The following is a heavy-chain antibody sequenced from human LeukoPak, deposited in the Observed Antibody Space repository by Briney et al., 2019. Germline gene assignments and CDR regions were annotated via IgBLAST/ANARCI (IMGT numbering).Heavy chain of an antibody. CDR2: IYHSGST. J-gene: IGHJ4*02. V-gene: IGHV4-38-2*02. Sequence: SETLSLTCTVSGYSISSGYYWGWIRQPPGKGLEWIGSIYHSGSTYYNPSLKSRVTISVDTSKNQFSLKLSSVTAADTAVYYCARVPYYYDSSGYYSMAHYFDYWGQGTLVTVSS. D-gene: IGHD3-22*01. CDR3: ARVPYYYDSSGYYSMAHYFDY. CDR1: GYSISSGYY.